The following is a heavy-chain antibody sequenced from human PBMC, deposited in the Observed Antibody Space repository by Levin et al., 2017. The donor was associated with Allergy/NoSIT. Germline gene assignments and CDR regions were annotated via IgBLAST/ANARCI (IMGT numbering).Heavy chain of an antibody. Sequence: QAGGSLRLSCTASGFTFTAYSMTWVRQAPGKGLDWISYVSPTTGTTYYADSVRGRFTISSDNAKSSVYLQMNSLRAEDTAVYYCARVRSTTYSYGYGEFDFWGQGTLVTVSS. CDR2: VSPTTGTT. CDR1: GFTFTAYS. V-gene: IGHV3-48*01. CDR3: ARVRSTTYSYGYGEFDF. J-gene: IGHJ4*02. D-gene: IGHD5-18*01.